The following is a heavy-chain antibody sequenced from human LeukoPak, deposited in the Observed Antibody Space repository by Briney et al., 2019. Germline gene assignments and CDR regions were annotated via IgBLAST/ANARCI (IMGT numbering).Heavy chain of an antibody. CDR2: ITPIFGTA. Sequence: SVKVSCRASGGTFSNYAINWVRQAPGQGLEWMGGITPIFGTANYAQKFQGKVTITADESTSTAYMELSSLRSEDTAIYYCARGWDYDSGGRPTAYVYWGQGTLVSVSS. V-gene: IGHV1-69*01. CDR1: GGTFSNYA. CDR3: ARGWDYDSGGRPTAYVY. D-gene: IGHD3-22*01. J-gene: IGHJ4*02.